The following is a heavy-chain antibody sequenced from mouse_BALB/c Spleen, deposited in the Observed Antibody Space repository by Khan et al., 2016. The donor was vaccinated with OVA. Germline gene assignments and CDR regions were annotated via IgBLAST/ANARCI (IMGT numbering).Heavy chain of an antibody. J-gene: IGHJ4*01. CDR1: GYTFTTAG. V-gene: IGHV9-4*02. CDR2: INTHSGVP. CDR3: ARGRDAFYRNDGGAMDS. D-gene: IGHD2-14*01. Sequence: QIQLVQSGPELKKPGETVRISCKASGYTFTTAGMQWVQKMPGKGLKWIGWINTHSGVPKYAEDFKGRFVFSLETSASTAYLQITNLKNEDTATYFCARGRDAFYRNDGGAMDSWGQGTSVTVSS.